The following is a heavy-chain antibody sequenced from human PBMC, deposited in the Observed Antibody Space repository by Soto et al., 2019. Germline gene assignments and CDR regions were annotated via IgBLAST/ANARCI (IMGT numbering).Heavy chain of an antibody. J-gene: IGHJ6*03. CDR2: TNAGNGNT. CDR1: GYTFTSYA. Sequence: ASVKVSCKASGYTFTSYAMHWVRQAPGQRLEWMGWTNAGNGNTKYSQKFQDRVTITRDTSASTAYMELSSLRSEDTAVYYCAREAITVVVPLDFMDVWGKGTTVTVSS. CDR3: AREAITVVVPLDFMDV. V-gene: IGHV1-3*01. D-gene: IGHD2-2*01.